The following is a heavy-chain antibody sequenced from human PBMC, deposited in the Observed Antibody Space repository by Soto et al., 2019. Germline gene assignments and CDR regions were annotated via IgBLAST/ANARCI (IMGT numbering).Heavy chain of an antibody. CDR1: GFTFSSYE. CDR3: ASTGGGWELHYYYYGMDV. D-gene: IGHD1-7*01. V-gene: IGHV3-48*03. CDR2: ISSSGSTI. Sequence: VGSLRLSCAASGFTFSSYEMNWVRQAPGKGLEWVSYISSSGSTIYYADSVKGRFTISRDNAKNSLYLQMNSLRAEDTAVYYCASTGGGWELHYYYYGMDVWGQGTTVTVSS. J-gene: IGHJ6*02.